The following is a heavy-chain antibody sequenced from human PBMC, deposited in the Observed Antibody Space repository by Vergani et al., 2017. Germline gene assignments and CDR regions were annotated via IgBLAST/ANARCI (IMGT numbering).Heavy chain of an antibody. J-gene: IGHJ4*02. CDR3: ARGQMITFGGVIVSGPVY. V-gene: IGHV4-61*02. CDR1: GGSISSGSYY. Sequence: QVQLQESGPGLVKPSQTLSLTCTVSGGSISSGSYYWSWIRQPAGKGLEWIGRIYTSGSTNYNPSLKSRVTMSVDTSKNQFSLKLSSVTAADTAVYYCARGQMITFGGVIVSGPVYWGQGTLVTVSS. D-gene: IGHD3-16*02. CDR2: IYTSGST.